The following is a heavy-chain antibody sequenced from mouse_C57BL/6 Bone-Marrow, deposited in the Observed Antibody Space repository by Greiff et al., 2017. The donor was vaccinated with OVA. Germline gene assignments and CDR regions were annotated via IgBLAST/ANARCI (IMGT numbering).Heavy chain of an antibody. D-gene: IGHD1-1*01. V-gene: IGHV7-3*01. CDR1: GFTFTDYY. CDR3: ARYITVVATDWYFDV. Sequence: EVQLVESGGGLVQPGGSLSLSCAASGFTFTDYYMSWVRQPPGKALEWLGFIRNKANGYTTEYSASVKGRFTISRDNSQSILYLQMNALRAEDSATYYCARYITVVATDWYFDVWGTGTTGTVSS. CDR2: IRNKANGYTT. J-gene: IGHJ1*03.